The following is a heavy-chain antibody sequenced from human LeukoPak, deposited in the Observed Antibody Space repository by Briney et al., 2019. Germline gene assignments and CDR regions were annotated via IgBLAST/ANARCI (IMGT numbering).Heavy chain of an antibody. V-gene: IGHV1-8*02. J-gene: IGHJ6*03. D-gene: IGHD2-15*01. CDR1: GYTFTSYD. CDR2: MNPNRGST. CDR3: ARVAVAAIGYYYYYYIDV. Sequence: ASVKVSCKASGYTFTSYDINWVRQATGQGLEWMGWMNPNRGSTGYAQKFQDRVTMTRNTSINTAYLELSSLRSEDTAVYYCARVAVAAIGYYYYYYIDVWDKGTTVTVSS.